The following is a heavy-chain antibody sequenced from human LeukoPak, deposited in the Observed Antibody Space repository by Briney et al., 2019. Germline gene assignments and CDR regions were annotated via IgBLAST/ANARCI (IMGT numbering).Heavy chain of an antibody. Sequence: ASVKVSCKASGYTFTDYYIHWVRQAPGQGLEWMGWITPYSGGTDYAQKFQGRVTMTMDTSISTVYMELSRLRSDDTAVYYCAREFNTYYYCSGSHDAFDIWGQGTEVTVS. J-gene: IGHJ3*02. CDR1: GYTFTDYY. CDR2: ITPYSGGT. D-gene: IGHD3-10*01. V-gene: IGHV1-2*02. CDR3: AREFNTYYYCSGSHDAFDI.